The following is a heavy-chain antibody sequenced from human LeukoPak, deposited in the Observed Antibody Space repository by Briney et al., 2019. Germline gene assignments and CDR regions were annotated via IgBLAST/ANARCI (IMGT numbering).Heavy chain of an antibody. D-gene: IGHD3-10*01. CDR1: GFTFSNYA. CDR2: ISEGGSRQ. J-gene: IGHJ4*02. CDR3: VKDRTGTYTLDY. Sequence: GRSLRLSCAATGFTFSNYAIHWGRQAPGKGLEWVAFISEGGSRQHYADSVKGRFTISRDNSKNTLNLQMNSLRAEDTAVYYCVKDRTGTYTLDYWGQGTLVTVSS. V-gene: IGHV3-30-3*01.